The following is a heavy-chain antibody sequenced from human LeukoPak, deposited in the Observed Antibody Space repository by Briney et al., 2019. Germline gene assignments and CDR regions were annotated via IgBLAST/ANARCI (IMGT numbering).Heavy chain of an antibody. V-gene: IGHV3-21*01. J-gene: IGHJ6*02. Sequence: GGSLRLSCAASGFTFSSYSMNWVRQAPGKGLEWVSSISRSSSYVYYADSVKGRFTISSDNAKSSLYLQMNSLRAEDTAVYYCAREWFGDYDILTGYYMGPGMDVWGQGTTVTVSS. CDR3: AREWFGDYDILTGYYMGPGMDV. CDR1: GFTFSSYS. D-gene: IGHD3-9*01. CDR2: ISRSSSYV.